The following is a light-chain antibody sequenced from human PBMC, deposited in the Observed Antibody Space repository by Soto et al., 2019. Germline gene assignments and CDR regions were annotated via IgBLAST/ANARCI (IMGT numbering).Light chain of an antibody. CDR3: QKYNNAPFT. V-gene: IGKV1-27*01. CDR2: TAS. J-gene: IGKJ3*01. Sequence: DIQMTQSPSSLSASVGDRVTITCRASQSISNNLAWYQQRPGEVPKLLIYTASTLQSGVPSRFSGSGSGTDFTLTISRLQPEDVATYYCQKYNNAPFTFGPGTKVDV. CDR1: QSISNN.